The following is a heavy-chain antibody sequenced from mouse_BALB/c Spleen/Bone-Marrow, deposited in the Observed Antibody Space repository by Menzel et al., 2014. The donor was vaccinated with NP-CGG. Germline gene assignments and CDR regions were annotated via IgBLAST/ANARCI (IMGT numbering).Heavy chain of an antibody. D-gene: IGHD2-4*01. CDR1: GFTFSDYY. V-gene: IGHV5-4*02. Sequence: EVKLVESGGGLVKPGGSLKLSCAASGFTFSDYYMYWVRQTPEKRLEWVATISDGGSYTYYPDSVKGRFTISRDNVKNNLYLQMSSLKSEDTAMYYCARVSYDYFDYWGQGTTLTVSS. CDR3: ARVSYDYFDY. CDR2: ISDGGSYT. J-gene: IGHJ2*01.